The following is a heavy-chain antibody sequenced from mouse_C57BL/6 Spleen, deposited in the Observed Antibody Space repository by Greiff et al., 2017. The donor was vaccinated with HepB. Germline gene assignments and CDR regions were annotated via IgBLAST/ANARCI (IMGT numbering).Heavy chain of an antibody. J-gene: IGHJ2*01. D-gene: IGHD1-1*01. CDR3: AHYYYGSSYRFDY. Sequence: VQLQQSVAELVRPGASVKLSCTASGFNIKNTYMHWVKQRPEQGLEWIGRIDPADGNTKYAPKFQGKATITADTSSNTAYLQLSILTSKDTAIYYCAHYYYGSSYRFDYWGQGTTLTVSS. CDR2: IDPADGNT. CDR1: GFNIKNTY. V-gene: IGHV14-3*01.